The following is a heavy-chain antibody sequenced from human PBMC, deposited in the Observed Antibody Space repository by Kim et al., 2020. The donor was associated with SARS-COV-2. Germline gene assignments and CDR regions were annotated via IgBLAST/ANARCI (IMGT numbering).Heavy chain of an antibody. Sequence: PSLKSRVTISGDTSKNQFSRQLGSVTAADTAVYYCARHWKIGLDQPGFGYWGQGTLVTVSS. J-gene: IGHJ4*02. CDR3: ARHWKIGLDQPGFGY. V-gene: IGHV4-39*01. D-gene: IGHD6-19*01.